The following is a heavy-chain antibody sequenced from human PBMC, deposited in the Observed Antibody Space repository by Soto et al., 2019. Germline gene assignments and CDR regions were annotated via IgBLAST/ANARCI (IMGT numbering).Heavy chain of an antibody. CDR2: ISGSGGST. CDR1: GFTFSSYA. CDR3: ARSLLPYSSSWSYGMDV. Sequence: PGGSLRLSCAASGFTFSSYAMSWVRQAPGKGLEWVSAISGSGGSTYYADSVKGRFTISRDNAKNTLYLQMNSLRAEDTAFYYCARSLLPYSSSWSYGMDVWGQGTTVTVSS. V-gene: IGHV3-23*01. D-gene: IGHD6-13*01. J-gene: IGHJ6*02.